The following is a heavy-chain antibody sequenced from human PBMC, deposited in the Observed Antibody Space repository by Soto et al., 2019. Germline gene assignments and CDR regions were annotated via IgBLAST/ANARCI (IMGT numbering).Heavy chain of an antibody. Sequence: SETLSLTCAVSGGSISSSNWWSWVRQPPGKGLEWIGEIYHSGSTNYNPSLKSRVTISVDKSKNQFSLKLSSVTAADTAVYYCAKNYDILTDGMDVWGQGTTVTVSS. CDR2: IYHSGST. J-gene: IGHJ6*02. CDR1: GGSISSSNW. V-gene: IGHV4-4*02. CDR3: AKNYDILTDGMDV. D-gene: IGHD3-9*01.